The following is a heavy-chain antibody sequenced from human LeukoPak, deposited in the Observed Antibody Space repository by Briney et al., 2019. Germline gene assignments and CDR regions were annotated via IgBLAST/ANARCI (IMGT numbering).Heavy chain of an antibody. CDR3: ARGYSSSWYLSYFDY. CDR2: IYYSGST. CDR1: GGSISSYY. D-gene: IGHD6-13*01. Sequence: SETLSLTCTVSGGSISSYYWSWIRQPTGKGLEWIGYIYYSGSTNYNPSLKSRVTISVDTSKNQFSLKLSSVTAADTAVYYCARGYSSSWYLSYFDYWGQGTLVTVSS. V-gene: IGHV4-59*01. J-gene: IGHJ4*02.